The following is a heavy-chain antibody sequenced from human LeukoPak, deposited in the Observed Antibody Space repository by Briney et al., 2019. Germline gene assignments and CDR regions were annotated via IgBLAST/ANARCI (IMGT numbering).Heavy chain of an antibody. CDR3: ARSGAEITRLYDY. V-gene: IGHV1-69*04. D-gene: IGHD3-16*01. CDR2: IIPILGIA. CDR1: GGTFSSYA. J-gene: IGHJ4*02. Sequence: SVKVSCKASGGTFSSYAISWVRQAPGQGLEWMGRIIPILGIANYAQKFQGRVTITADKSTSTAYMELSSLRSDDTAVYYCARSGAEITRLYDYWGQGTLVTVSS.